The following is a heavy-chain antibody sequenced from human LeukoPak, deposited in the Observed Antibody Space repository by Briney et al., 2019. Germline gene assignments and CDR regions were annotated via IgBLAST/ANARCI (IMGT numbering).Heavy chain of an antibody. CDR3: ARRVEMATLPLDP. CDR1: GGSISSYY. Sequence: SETLSLTCTVSGGSISSYYWSWIRQPPGKGLEWIGYIYYSGSTNYNPSLKSRVTISVDTSKNQFSLKLSSVTAADTAVYYCARRVEMATLPLDPWGQGTLVTVSS. J-gene: IGHJ5*02. CDR2: IYYSGST. V-gene: IGHV4-59*08. D-gene: IGHD5-24*01.